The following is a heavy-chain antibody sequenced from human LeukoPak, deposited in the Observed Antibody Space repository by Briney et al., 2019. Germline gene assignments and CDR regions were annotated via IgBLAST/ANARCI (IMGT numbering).Heavy chain of an antibody. CDR2: ISPSGGST. CDR1: GYTFTSNY. Sequence: ASVKVSCKAFGYTFTSNYMHWVRQAPGQGLEWMGVISPSGGSTTYAQKFQGRVTLTRDMSTSTDYLELSSLRSDDSAVYYCASAAVYGDPTNPYFDYWGQGTLVTVSS. CDR3: ASAAVYGDPTNPYFDY. D-gene: IGHD4-17*01. V-gene: IGHV1-46*01. J-gene: IGHJ4*02.